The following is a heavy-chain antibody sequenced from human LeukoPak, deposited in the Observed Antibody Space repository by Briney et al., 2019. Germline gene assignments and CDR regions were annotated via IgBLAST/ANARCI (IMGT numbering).Heavy chain of an antibody. V-gene: IGHV1-8*01. CDR2: MNPKSGNT. CDR3: ARRAVDNSYYYYMDV. CDR1: GYTFTSYD. D-gene: IGHD6-19*01. J-gene: IGHJ6*03. Sequence: ASVKVSCKASGYTFTSYDINWVRQATGQGLEWMGWMNPKSGNTGYAQKFQGRVTITRNTSISTAYMEVSSLRYEDTAVYYCARRAVDNSYYYYMDVWGKGTTVTVSS.